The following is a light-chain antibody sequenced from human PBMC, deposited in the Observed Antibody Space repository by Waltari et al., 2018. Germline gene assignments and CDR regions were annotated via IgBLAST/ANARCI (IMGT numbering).Light chain of an antibody. Sequence: DIQMTQSPSSLSASVGDRVTITCQASQEISNYLNWYQQKPGKAPKLLIYDASNLETGVPSRFSGSGSWTDFTFTISSLQPEDIATYYCQQYDNLHLTFGGGTKVEIK. CDR2: DAS. J-gene: IGKJ4*01. V-gene: IGKV1-33*01. CDR3: QQYDNLHLT. CDR1: QEISNY.